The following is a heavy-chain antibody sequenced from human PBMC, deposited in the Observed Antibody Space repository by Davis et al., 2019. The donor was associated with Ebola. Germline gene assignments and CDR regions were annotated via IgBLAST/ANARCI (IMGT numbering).Heavy chain of an antibody. CDR3: ADTGDFYDTYEMDV. CDR1: GFAFSTRA. D-gene: IGHD3-3*01. CDR2: ISSGGDRI. V-gene: IGHV3-23*01. J-gene: IGHJ6*02. Sequence: GESLKISCTASGFAFSTRAMSWVRQAPGKGLEWVSTISSGGDRIYYADSVEGRFTISIDNSRNTLFLQMSSLIAEDTADYYCADTGDFYDTYEMDVWGQGTTVTVS.